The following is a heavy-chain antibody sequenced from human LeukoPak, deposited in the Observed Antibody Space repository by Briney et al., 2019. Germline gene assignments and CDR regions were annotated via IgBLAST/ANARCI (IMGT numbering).Heavy chain of an antibody. CDR2: ISYDGSNK. V-gene: IGHV3-30*18. CDR3: AKRGGYILTGYSHFDY. D-gene: IGHD3-9*01. CDR1: GFTFSSYG. J-gene: IGHJ4*02. Sequence: GGSLRLSCAASGFTFSSYGMHWVRQAPGKGLEWVAVISYDGSNKYYADSVKGRFTISRDNSKNTLYLQMNSLRAEDTAVYYCAKRGGYILTGYSHFDYWGQGTLVTVSS.